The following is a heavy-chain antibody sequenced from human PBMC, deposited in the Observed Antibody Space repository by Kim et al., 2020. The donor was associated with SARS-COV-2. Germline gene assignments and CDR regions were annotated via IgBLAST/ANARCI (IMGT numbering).Heavy chain of an antibody. Sequence: YYADSVKGRFTISRDNSKNTLYLQMNSLRAEDTAVYYCARDHGDYYGMDVWGQGTTVTVSS. V-gene: IGHV3-33*01. D-gene: IGHD3-16*01. J-gene: IGHJ6*02. CDR3: ARDHGDYYGMDV.